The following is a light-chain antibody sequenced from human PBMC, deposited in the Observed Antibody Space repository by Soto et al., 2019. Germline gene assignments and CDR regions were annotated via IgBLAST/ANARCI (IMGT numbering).Light chain of an antibody. Sequence: EVLRTQSPATLSVSPGERATLSCRASQSVSGKLAWYQQKPGQPPRLLIYDASTRATGIPARFSGSGSGTEFTLTISSLQSEDFAVYYCQQSNNWPWTFGQGTKVDIK. CDR2: DAS. J-gene: IGKJ1*01. CDR1: QSVSGK. CDR3: QQSNNWPWT. V-gene: IGKV3-15*01.